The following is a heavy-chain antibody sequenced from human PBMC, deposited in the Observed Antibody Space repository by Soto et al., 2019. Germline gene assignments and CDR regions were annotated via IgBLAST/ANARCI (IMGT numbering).Heavy chain of an antibody. V-gene: IGHV4-59*01. CDR3: ARDAGGPCDH. J-gene: IGHJ4*01. D-gene: IGHD2-15*01. CDR1: GAPITINY. Sequence: SETLSLTCTVSGAPITINYWSWIQQAPGKGLEWIGYIYYSGSTTYNPSLKSRVTMSADTSKDQFSLKLNSVTAADTAVYYCARDAGGPCDHWGPGILVTVSS. CDR2: IYYSGST.